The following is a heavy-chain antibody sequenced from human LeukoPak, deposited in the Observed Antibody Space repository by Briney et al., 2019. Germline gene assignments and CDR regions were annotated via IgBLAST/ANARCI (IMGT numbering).Heavy chain of an antibody. CDR2: ISSSGSTI. CDR3: ARVVRDNWNSNWFDP. V-gene: IGHV3-48*03. CDR1: GFTFSSYE. D-gene: IGHD1-7*01. J-gene: IGHJ5*02. Sequence: GGSLRLSCAASGFTFSSYEMNWVRQAPGKGLEWVSYISSSGSTIYYADSVKGRFTISRDNAKNSLYLQVNSLRAEDTAVYYCARVVRDNWNSNWFDPWGQGTLVTVSS.